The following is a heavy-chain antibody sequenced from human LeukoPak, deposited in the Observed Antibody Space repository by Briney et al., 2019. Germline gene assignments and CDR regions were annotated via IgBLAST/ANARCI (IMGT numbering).Heavy chain of an antibody. J-gene: IGHJ4*02. CDR1: GDSISSGGYY. CDR3: ARASNTNYGSGNPLFDY. CDR2: IYFSGST. V-gene: IGHV4-31*03. Sequence: SETLSLTCTVSGDSISSGGYYWSWIRQLPGKGLEWIGYIYFSGSTYYNPSLKSRITISLDTSKNQFSLRLSSVTAADAAVYYCARASNTNYGSGNPLFDYWGQGTLVTVSS. D-gene: IGHD3-10*01.